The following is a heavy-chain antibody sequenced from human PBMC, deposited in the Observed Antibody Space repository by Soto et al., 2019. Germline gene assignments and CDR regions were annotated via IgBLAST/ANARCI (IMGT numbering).Heavy chain of an antibody. CDR1: GFTFSSYA. Sequence: GSLRLSCAASGFTFSSYAMSWVRQAPGKGLEWVSAISGSGGSTYYADSVKGRFTISRDNSKNTLYLQMNSLRAEDTAVYYCAKIPPGYSYGYFYSDYWGQGTLVTVSS. V-gene: IGHV3-23*01. CDR3: AKIPPGYSYGYFYSDY. CDR2: ISGSGGST. J-gene: IGHJ4*02. D-gene: IGHD5-18*01.